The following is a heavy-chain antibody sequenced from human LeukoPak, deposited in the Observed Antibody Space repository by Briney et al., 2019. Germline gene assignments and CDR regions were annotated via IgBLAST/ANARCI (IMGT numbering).Heavy chain of an antibody. CDR1: GFTVSSNY. CDR2: IYSGGST. J-gene: IGHJ4*02. Sequence: PGGSLRLSCAASGFTVSSNYMSWVREAPGRGLEWVSVIYSGGSTYYADSVKGRFTISRDNSKNTLYLQMNSLRAEDTAVYYCAREVTGTGDYFDYWGQGTLVTVSS. CDR3: AREVTGTGDYFDY. V-gene: IGHV3-53*01. D-gene: IGHD1-1*01.